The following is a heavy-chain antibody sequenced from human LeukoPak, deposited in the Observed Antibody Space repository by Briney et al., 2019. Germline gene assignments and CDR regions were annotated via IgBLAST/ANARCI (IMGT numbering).Heavy chain of an antibody. V-gene: IGHV4-34*01. D-gene: IGHD3-22*01. Sequence: SETLSLTCAVYGGSFSGYYWSWIRQPPGEGLEWIGEINHSGSTNYNPSLKSRVTISVDTSKNQFSLKLSSVTAADTAVYYCARFRGYYLFGAFDIWGQGTMVTVSS. J-gene: IGHJ3*02. CDR2: INHSGST. CDR1: GGSFSGYY. CDR3: ARFRGYYLFGAFDI.